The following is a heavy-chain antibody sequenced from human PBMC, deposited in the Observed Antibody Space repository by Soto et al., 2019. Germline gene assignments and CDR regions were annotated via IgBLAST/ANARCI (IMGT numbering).Heavy chain of an antibody. CDR1: GFTFSSYS. CDR2: ISSSSSSYI. J-gene: IGHJ4*02. Sequence: EVQLVESGGGLVKPGGSLRLSCAASGFTFSSYSMNWVRQAPGKGLEWVSSISSSSSSYIYYADSVNGRFTISRDNAKNSLYLQMNSLRAEDTAVYYCARDLHSSSSRYFDYWGQGTLVTVSS. CDR3: ARDLHSSSSRYFDY. V-gene: IGHV3-21*01. D-gene: IGHD6-6*01.